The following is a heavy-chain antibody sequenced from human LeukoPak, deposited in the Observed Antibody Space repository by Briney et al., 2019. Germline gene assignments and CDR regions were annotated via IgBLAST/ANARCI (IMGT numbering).Heavy chain of an antibody. CDR2: ISSSGSTI. CDR1: GFTFSSYE. CDR3: ASAGDYYDSSGYDY. J-gene: IGHJ4*02. Sequence: QTGGSLRLSCAGAGFTFSSYEMNWVRQAPGKGLEWVSYISSSGSTIYYADSEKGRFTISRDNAKNSLYLQMNSLRAEDTAVYYCASAGDYYDSSGYDYWGQGTLVTVSS. D-gene: IGHD3-22*01. V-gene: IGHV3-48*03.